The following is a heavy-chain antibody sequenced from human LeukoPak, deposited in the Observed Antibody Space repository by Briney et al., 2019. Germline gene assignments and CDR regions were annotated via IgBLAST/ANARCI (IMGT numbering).Heavy chain of an antibody. D-gene: IGHD3-16*01. CDR1: GGSISSSSYY. Sequence: SETLSLTCTVSGGSISSSSYYWSWIRQPPGKGLEWIGEINHSGSTNYNPSLKSRVTISVDTSKNQFSLKLSSVTAADTAVYYCARGLWVFGYWGQGTLVTVSP. V-gene: IGHV4-39*07. J-gene: IGHJ4*02. CDR3: ARGLWVFGY. CDR2: INHSGST.